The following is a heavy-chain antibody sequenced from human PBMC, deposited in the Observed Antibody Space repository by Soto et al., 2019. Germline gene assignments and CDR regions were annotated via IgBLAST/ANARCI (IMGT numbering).Heavy chain of an antibody. D-gene: IGHD3-9*01. V-gene: IGHV3-21*01. CDR3: ARDHLINILTGPYDD. CDR2: ISSSSSYI. Sequence: PGGSLRLSCAASGFTFSSYSMNWVRQAPGKGLEWVSSISSSSSYIYYADSVKGRFTISRDNAKNSLYLQMNSLRAEDTAVYYCARDHLINILTGPYDDWGQGTLVTVSS. J-gene: IGHJ4*02. CDR1: GFTFSSYS.